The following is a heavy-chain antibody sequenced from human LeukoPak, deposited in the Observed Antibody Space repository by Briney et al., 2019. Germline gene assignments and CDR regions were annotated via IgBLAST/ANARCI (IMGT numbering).Heavy chain of an antibody. D-gene: IGHD3-9*01. CDR1: GGSISSGGYS. V-gene: IGHV4-30-2*01. Sequence: SQTLSLTCAVSGGSISSGGYSWSWIRQPPGKGLEWIGYIYHSGSTYYNPSLKSRVTISVDRSKNQFSLKLSSVTAADTAVYYCARGEQYYDILTGYYTNWFDPWGQGTLVTVSS. CDR2: IYHSGST. CDR3: ARGEQYYDILTGYYTNWFDP. J-gene: IGHJ5*02.